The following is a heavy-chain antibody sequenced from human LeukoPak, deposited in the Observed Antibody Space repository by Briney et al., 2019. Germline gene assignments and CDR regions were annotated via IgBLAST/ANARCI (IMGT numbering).Heavy chain of an antibody. V-gene: IGHV1-18*01. J-gene: IGHJ3*02. D-gene: IGHD5-18*01. CDR1: GYTFTSYG. CDR3: ARDTAHKDAFDI. Sequence: ASVKVSCKASGYTFTSYGISWVRQAPGQGLEWMGWISAYNGNTNYAQKLQGRVTMTTDTSTSTAYVELRSLRSDDTAVYYCARDTAHKDAFDIWGQGTMVTVSP. CDR2: ISAYNGNT.